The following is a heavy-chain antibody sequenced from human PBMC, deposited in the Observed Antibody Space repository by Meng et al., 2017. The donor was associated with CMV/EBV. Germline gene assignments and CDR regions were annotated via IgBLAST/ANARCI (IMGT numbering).Heavy chain of an antibody. CDR3: ASRLQPYYGMDV. CDR2: IIPIFDTA. CDR1: GGTFSSYA. Sequence: SVKVSCKASGGTFSSYAISWVRQAPGQGLEWMGGIIPIFDTANYAQKFQGRVTITTDESTSTAYMELSSLRSEDTAVYYCASRLQPYYGMDVWGQGTTVTVSS. V-gene: IGHV1-69*05. D-gene: IGHD5-24*01. J-gene: IGHJ6*02.